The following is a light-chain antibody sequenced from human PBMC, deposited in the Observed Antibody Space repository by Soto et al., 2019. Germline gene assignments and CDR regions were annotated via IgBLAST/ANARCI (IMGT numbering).Light chain of an antibody. CDR2: DVS. CDR3: CSYAGSYTWV. CDR1: SSDVAAYNY. J-gene: IGLJ3*02. Sequence: QSALTQPRSVSGSPGQSVTISCTGTSSDVAAYNYVSWYQQHPGKAPKLLICDVSRRPSGVPDRFSGSKSGNTASLTISGLQAEDEADYYCCSYAGSYTWVFGGGTKLTVL. V-gene: IGLV2-11*01.